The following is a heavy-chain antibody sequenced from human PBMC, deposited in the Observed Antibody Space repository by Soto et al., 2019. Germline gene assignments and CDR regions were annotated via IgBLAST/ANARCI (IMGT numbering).Heavy chain of an antibody. CDR1: GFTFSSCA. Sequence: GGSLRLSCAASGFTFSSCAMTWVRQAPGMGLQWVSAISDSGGSTYYADSVRGRFTISRDNSKDTLYLQLNSLGAEDTAVYYCAKDKPAAGSQWLVPIWGRGTLVTVSS. CDR3: AKDKPAAGSQWLVPI. CDR2: ISDSGGST. J-gene: IGHJ4*02. V-gene: IGHV3-23*01. D-gene: IGHD6-19*01.